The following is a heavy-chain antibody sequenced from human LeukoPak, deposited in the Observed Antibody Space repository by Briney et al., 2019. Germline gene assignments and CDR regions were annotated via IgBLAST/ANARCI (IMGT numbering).Heavy chain of an antibody. Sequence: GGSLRLSCAASGFTFSSYWMSWVGQAPGKGLEWVANIKQDGSEKYYVDSVKGRFTISRDNAKNSLYLQMNSLRAEDTAVYYCARYYYDSSGYYPYYFDYWGQGTLVTVSS. V-gene: IGHV3-7*01. D-gene: IGHD3-22*01. J-gene: IGHJ4*02. CDR3: ARYYYDSSGYYPYYFDY. CDR1: GFTFSSYW. CDR2: IKQDGSEK.